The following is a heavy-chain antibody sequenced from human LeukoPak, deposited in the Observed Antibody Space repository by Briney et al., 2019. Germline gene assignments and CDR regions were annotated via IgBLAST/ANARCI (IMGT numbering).Heavy chain of an antibody. Sequence: SETLSPTCTVSGGSISSYYWSWIRQPPGKGPEWIGYIYYSGSTNYNPSLKSRVTISVDTSKNQFSLKLSSVTAADTAVYYCARADSSGWYEVDYWGQGTLVTVSS. CDR2: IYYSGST. J-gene: IGHJ4*02. CDR1: GGSISSYY. D-gene: IGHD6-19*01. V-gene: IGHV4-59*01. CDR3: ARADSSGWYEVDY.